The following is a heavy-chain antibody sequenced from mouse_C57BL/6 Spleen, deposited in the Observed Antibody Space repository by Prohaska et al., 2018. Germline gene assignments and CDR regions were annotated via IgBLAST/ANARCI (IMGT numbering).Heavy chain of an antibody. V-gene: IGHV1-72*01. D-gene: IGHD2-3*01. J-gene: IGHJ3*01. CDR2: IDPNSGGT. Sequence: GKQRPGRGLEWIGRIDPNSGGTKYNEKFKSKATLTVDKPSSTAYMQLSSLTSEDSAVYFCARSEGYYEDLVAYWGQGTLVTVSA. CDR3: ARSEGYYEDLVAY.